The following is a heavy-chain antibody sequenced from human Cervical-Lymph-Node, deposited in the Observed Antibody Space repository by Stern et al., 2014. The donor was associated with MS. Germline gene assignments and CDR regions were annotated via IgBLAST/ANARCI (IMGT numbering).Heavy chain of an antibody. CDR3: ARGLLGSENAFDI. J-gene: IGHJ3*02. V-gene: IGHV1-18*01. D-gene: IGHD2-15*01. CDR2: ISAYNGNT. CDR1: CYTFTSYG. Sequence: QVRLVQSGAEVKKPGASGKGSCKASCYTFTSYGISWVRQDPGQGPEWMGWISAYNGNTTYAQKLQVRVTMTTDTSTSTAYMELRSLRSDDTAVYYCARGLLGSENAFDIWGQGTMVTVSS.